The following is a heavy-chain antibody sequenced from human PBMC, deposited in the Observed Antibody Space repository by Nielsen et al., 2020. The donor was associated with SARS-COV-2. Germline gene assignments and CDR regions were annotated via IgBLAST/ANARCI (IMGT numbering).Heavy chain of an antibody. D-gene: IGHD3-10*01. J-gene: IGHJ6*02. CDR3: ASTFWFGEVLHPDYGTDV. Sequence: GGSLRLSCAASGFIFRSYWMSWVRQAPGKGLEWVANIKQDGSEKYYVDSVKGRFTISRDNAKNSLYLQMNSLRAEDTAVYYCASTFWFGEVLHPDYGTDVWGQGTTVTVSS. V-gene: IGHV3-7*03. CDR2: IKQDGSEK. CDR1: GFIFRSYW.